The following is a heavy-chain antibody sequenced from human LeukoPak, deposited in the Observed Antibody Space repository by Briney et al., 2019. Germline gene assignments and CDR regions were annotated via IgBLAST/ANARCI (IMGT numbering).Heavy chain of an antibody. CDR3: ARDPPYSYFDY. CDR2: IKFDGSEK. V-gene: IGHV3-7*01. CDR1: EFTFSSYW. Sequence: GGSLRLFCAASEFTFSSYWMSWVRQAPGKGLEWVATIKFDGSEKTYVDSVKGRFTISRDNTKNSLYLQMNSLRAEDTAVYYCARDPPYSYFDYWGQGTLVTVSS. D-gene: IGHD1-26*01. J-gene: IGHJ4*02.